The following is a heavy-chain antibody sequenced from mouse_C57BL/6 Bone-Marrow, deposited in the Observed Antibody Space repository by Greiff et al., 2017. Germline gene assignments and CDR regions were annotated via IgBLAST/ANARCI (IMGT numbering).Heavy chain of an antibody. Sequence: QVQLKESGPGLVQPSQSLSITCTVSGFSLTSYGVHWVRQSPGKGLEWLGVIWSGGSTDYNAAFISRLSIRKDNSKSHVFFKMNRLQADDTAIYYCARTGAVNTSFDYWGQGTTLTVSS. D-gene: IGHD5-2*01. V-gene: IGHV2-2*01. J-gene: IGHJ2*01. CDR2: IWSGGST. CDR1: GFSLTSYG. CDR3: ARTGAVNTSFDY.